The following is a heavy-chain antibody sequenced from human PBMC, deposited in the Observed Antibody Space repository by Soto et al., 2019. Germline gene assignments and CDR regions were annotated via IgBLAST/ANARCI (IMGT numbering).Heavy chain of an antibody. J-gene: IGHJ3*02. CDR3: ASVLTYYDFWSGYYNYDAFDI. V-gene: IGHV4-59*01. Sequence: SETLSLTCTVSGGSISSYYWSWVRQPPGKGLEWIGYIYYSGSTNYNPSLKSRVTISVDTSKNQFSLKLSSVTAADTAVYYCASVLTYYDFWSGYYNYDAFDIWGQGTMVTVSS. CDR2: IYYSGST. CDR1: GGSISSYY. D-gene: IGHD3-3*01.